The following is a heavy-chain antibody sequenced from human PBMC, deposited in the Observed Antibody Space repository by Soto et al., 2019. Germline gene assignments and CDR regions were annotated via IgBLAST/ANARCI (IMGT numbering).Heavy chain of an antibody. Sequence: QVQLQESGPGLVKPSQTLSLTCTVSGGSISVGVYYWNWIRQLPGKGPEWIGYTYHTGSTYYNPSLESRVTISVDPSKNQFSLRLSSVTAAVPAVYYCARIGNPDASLYFDYWGQGTRVTVSS. CDR2: TYHTGST. CDR1: GGSISVGVYY. J-gene: IGHJ4*02. V-gene: IGHV4-31*03. CDR3: ARIGNPDASLYFDY. D-gene: IGHD2-2*01.